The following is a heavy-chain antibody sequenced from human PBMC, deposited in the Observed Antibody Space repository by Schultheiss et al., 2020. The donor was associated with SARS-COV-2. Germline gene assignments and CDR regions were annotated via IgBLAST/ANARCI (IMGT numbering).Heavy chain of an antibody. J-gene: IGHJ4*02. Sequence: GSLRLSCAVSGYSIRSGYYWGWFRQHPGMGLEWIGTFHYSGDTVYNPSLKSRVTISVDTSKNHFSLTVTSVTAADTAVYYCASHFSYCSGGSCYTFDYWGQGTLVTVSS. CDR2: FHYSGDT. CDR3: ASHFSYCSGGSCYTFDY. CDR1: GYSIRSGYY. V-gene: IGHV4-38-2*01. D-gene: IGHD2-15*01.